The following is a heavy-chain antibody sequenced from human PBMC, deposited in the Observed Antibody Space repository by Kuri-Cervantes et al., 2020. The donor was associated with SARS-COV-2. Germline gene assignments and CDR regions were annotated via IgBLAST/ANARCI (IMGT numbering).Heavy chain of an antibody. CDR1: GFTFSSYA. Sequence: GGSLRLSCAASGFTFSSYAMNWVRQAPGKGLEWVSSINNIGNTTYYADSVKGRFPISRDNSRNTLYLQMNSLRAEDTAVYYCARRHTEYNIVLYYFEYWGRGTLVTVSS. CDR3: ARRHTEYNIVLYYFEY. J-gene: IGHJ4*02. CDR2: INNIGNTT. D-gene: IGHD2/OR15-2a*01. V-gene: IGHV3-23*01.